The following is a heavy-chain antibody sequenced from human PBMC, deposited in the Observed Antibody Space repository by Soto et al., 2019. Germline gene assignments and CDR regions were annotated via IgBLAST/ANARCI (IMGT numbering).Heavy chain of an antibody. Sequence: EVQVLQSGGGLVQPGGSLRLSCAASGLTFSRFAMSWVRQAPGKGLEWVATIHGSGAITNYADSVRGRFTISRDNSKDTMSLQLNTLRVEDTAVYYCAKDKGPGSYTNWCFEVWGRGTLVTVSS. V-gene: IGHV3-23*01. J-gene: IGHJ2*01. CDR3: AKDKGPGSYTNWCFEV. D-gene: IGHD3-10*01. CDR2: IHGSGAIT. CDR1: GLTFSRFA.